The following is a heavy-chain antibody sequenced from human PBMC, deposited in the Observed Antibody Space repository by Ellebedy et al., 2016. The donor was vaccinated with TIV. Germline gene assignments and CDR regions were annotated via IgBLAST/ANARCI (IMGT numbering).Heavy chain of an antibody. CDR2: SGGRT. Sequence: GESLKISXAASGFTFSNYAMTWVRQAPGKGLEWVSTSGGRTFYADSVKGRFTISRDNSKNTVFLQMNSLRVEDTAMYYCSRNLGHYMLSDWGQGSLVTVSS. V-gene: IGHV3-23*01. J-gene: IGHJ4*02. CDR3: SRNLGHYMLSD. D-gene: IGHD2-8*01. CDR1: GFTFSNYA.